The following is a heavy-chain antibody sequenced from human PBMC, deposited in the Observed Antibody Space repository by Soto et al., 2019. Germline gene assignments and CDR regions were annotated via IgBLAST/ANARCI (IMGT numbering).Heavy chain of an antibody. Sequence: SETLSLTCTVSGGSISSGDYYWSWIRQPPGKGLEWIGYIYYSGSTYYNPSLKGRVTISVDTSTNQFSLKLSSVTAADTAVYYCARDRRYYYDSSGYFFEPWGQGTLVTVSS. CDR1: GGSISSGDYY. J-gene: IGHJ5*02. V-gene: IGHV4-30-4*01. CDR3: ARDRRYYYDSSGYFFEP. D-gene: IGHD3-22*01. CDR2: IYYSGST.